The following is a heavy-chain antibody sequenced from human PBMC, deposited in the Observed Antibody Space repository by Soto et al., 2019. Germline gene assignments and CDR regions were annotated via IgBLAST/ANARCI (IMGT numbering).Heavy chain of an antibody. CDR3: AKGTAKDV. Sequence: QVQLVESGGGVVQPGRSLRLSCAASGFTFSSYGMHWVRQAPGKGLEWVAVISYDGSNKYYADSVKGRFTISRDNSKNTLYLQMNSLRAEDPAVYYCAKGTAKDVWGQGTTVTVSS. J-gene: IGHJ6*02. D-gene: IGHD5-18*01. CDR2: ISYDGSNK. V-gene: IGHV3-30*18. CDR1: GFTFSSYG.